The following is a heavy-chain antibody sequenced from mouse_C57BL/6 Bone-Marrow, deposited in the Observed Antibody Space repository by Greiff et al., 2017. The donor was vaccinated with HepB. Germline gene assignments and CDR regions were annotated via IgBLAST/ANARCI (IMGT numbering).Heavy chain of an antibody. CDR1: GYSITSGYY. V-gene: IGHV3-6*01. D-gene: IGHD1-1*01. CDR3: ARTDYYYGSSFFAY. J-gene: IGHJ3*01. Sequence: EVKVEESGPGLVKPSQSLSLTCSVTGYSITSGYYWNWIRQFPGNKLEWMGYISYDGSNNYNPSLKNRISITRDTSKNQFFLKLNSVTTEDTATYYCARTDYYYGSSFFAYWGQGTLVTVSA. CDR2: ISYDGSN.